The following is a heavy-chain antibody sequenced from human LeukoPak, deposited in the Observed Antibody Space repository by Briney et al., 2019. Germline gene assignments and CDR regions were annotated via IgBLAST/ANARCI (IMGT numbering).Heavy chain of an antibody. CDR1: GFIFSSFG. CDR3: ARGWTNYYYMDV. J-gene: IGHJ6*03. CDR2: IRYDGSNK. Sequence: GGSLRLSCAASGFIFSSFGLHWVRQAPGKGLEWVTFIRYDGSNKYYADSVKGRFTISRDNSKNMLYLQMSSLRAEGTAVYYCARGWTNYYYMDVWGKGTTVTISS. D-gene: IGHD1-1*01. V-gene: IGHV3-30*02.